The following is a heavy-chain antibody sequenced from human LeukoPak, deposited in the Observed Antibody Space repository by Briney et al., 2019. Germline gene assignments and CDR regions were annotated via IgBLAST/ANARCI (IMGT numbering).Heavy chain of an antibody. D-gene: IGHD2-2*01. Sequence: GGSLRLSCAASGFSFSSYWMHWVRQAPGKGLVWVSRINSDGRSTSYVDSVKDRFTISRDNAKNTLYLQMDNLRAEDTAVYYCARDVWGDRDSCFDCWGQGTLVTVSS. CDR3: ARDVWGDRDSCFDC. J-gene: IGHJ4*02. V-gene: IGHV3-74*01. CDR1: GFSFSSYW. CDR2: INSDGRST.